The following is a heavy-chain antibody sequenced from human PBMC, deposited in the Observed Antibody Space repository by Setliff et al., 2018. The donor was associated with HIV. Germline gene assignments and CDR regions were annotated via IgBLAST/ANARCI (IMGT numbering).Heavy chain of an antibody. CDR2: IYYSGST. V-gene: IGHV4-39*01. Sequence: PSETLSLTCTVSGGSIRSSSFYWGWIRQPPGKGLEWIGSIYYSGSTYYNPSLKSRVTLSVDTSKNQFSLKLSSVTAADTAVYYCARHDGTYCGGDCYLLGYFDLWGRGTLVTVSS. CDR3: ARHDGTYCGGDCYLLGYFDL. J-gene: IGHJ2*01. D-gene: IGHD2-21*02. CDR1: GGSIRSSSFY.